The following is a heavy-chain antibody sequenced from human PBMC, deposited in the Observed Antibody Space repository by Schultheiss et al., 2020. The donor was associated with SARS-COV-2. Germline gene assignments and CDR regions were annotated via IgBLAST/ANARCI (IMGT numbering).Heavy chain of an antibody. J-gene: IGHJ3*02. CDR3: AKDRDYYDSSASYYSYAFDI. V-gene: IGHV3-23*01. Sequence: GESLKISCAASGFTFSSYGMHWVRQAPGKGLEWVSAISGSGGSTYYADSVKGRFTISRDNAKNTLYLQMDSLRADDTAVYYCAKDRDYYDSSASYYSYAFDIWGQGTMVTVSS. CDR1: GFTFSSYG. CDR2: ISGSGGST. D-gene: IGHD3-22*01.